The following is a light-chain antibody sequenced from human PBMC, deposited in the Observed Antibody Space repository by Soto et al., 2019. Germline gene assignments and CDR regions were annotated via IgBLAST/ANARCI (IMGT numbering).Light chain of an antibody. J-gene: IGKJ4*01. Sequence: DIQMTQSPSSLSASVGDRVTITCRASQGISNYLDWYQQIPGKVPKLLISAASTLQSGVPSRFSGSGSGTDFTLTISSLQPEDVATYYCQQYTTVPAFGGGTKVEIK. CDR2: AAS. CDR1: QGISNY. V-gene: IGKV1-27*01. CDR3: QQYTTVPA.